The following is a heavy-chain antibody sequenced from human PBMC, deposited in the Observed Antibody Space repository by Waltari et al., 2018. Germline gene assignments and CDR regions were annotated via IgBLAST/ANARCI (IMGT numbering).Heavy chain of an antibody. CDR3: ARGGGTTRGGFD. D-gene: IGHD1-1*01. CDR1: GFTFSSYS. Sequence: EVQLVESGGGLVKPGGSLRLSCAASGFTFSSYSMNWVRQAPGKGLEWVSSISSSSSYIYYADSVKGRFTISRDNAKNSLYLQMNSLRAEDTAVYYCARGGGTTRGGFDWGQGTLVTVSS. V-gene: IGHV3-21*01. CDR2: ISSSSSYI. J-gene: IGHJ4*02.